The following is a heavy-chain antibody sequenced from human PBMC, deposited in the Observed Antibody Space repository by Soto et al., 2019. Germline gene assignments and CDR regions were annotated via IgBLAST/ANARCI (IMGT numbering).Heavy chain of an antibody. J-gene: IGHJ4*02. D-gene: IGHD6-19*01. V-gene: IGHV1-3*01. CDR2: INAGNGNT. Sequence: ASVKVSCKASGYTFTSYAMHWVRQAPGQRLEWMGWINAGNGNTKYAQKLQGRVTMTTDTSTSTAYMELRSLRSDDTAVYYCARVLVRYSSGWYGYFDYWGQGTLVTVSS. CDR3: ARVLVRYSSGWYGYFDY. CDR1: GYTFTSYA.